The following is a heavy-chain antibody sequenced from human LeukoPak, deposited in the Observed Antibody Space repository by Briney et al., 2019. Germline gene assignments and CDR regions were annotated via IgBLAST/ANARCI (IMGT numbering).Heavy chain of an antibody. V-gene: IGHV1-46*01. Sequence: GASVKVSCKASGYTFSSYYMYWVRQAPGLGLEWVGLINPTGGSTNYAQKFRGRVTMTRDASTSTVYMDLNSLTSEDTAVYYCAREASGGYFDYWGQGTLVTVSS. CDR2: INPTGGST. J-gene: IGHJ4*02. D-gene: IGHD4-23*01. CDR1: GYTFSSYY. CDR3: AREASGGYFDY.